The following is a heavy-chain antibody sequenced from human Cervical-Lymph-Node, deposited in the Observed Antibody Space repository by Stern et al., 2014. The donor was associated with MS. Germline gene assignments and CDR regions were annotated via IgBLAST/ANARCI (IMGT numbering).Heavy chain of an antibody. CDR2: NDWDDDV. J-gene: IGHJ4*02. V-gene: IGHV2-70*04. Sequence: QVTLKESGPALVKATQTLTLTCALSGFSISRSGMRVSWIRQPPGKALEWLARNDWDDDVFYNISLTNRLTVSKDTSKNQVVLTMTNMDPLDTATYYCARSPSIEDGVAYYFDFWGQGILVTVSS. D-gene: IGHD3-3*01. CDR3: ARSPSIEDGVAYYFDF. CDR1: GFSISRSGMR.